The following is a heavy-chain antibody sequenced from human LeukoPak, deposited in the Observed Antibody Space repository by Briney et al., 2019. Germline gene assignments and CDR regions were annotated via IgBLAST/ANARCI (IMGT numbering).Heavy chain of an antibody. Sequence: ASVKVSCKTSGYTFTGYFIHWVRQAPGQGLEWVGWINPNSGSTNFAQKLQGRVTMTTDTSTSTAYMELRSLRSDDTAVYYCAREYCSGGSCYPLSYYYMDVWGKGTTVTVSS. CDR3: AREYCSGGSCYPLSYYYMDV. CDR2: INPNSGST. V-gene: IGHV1-18*04. CDR1: GYTFTGYF. J-gene: IGHJ6*03. D-gene: IGHD2-15*01.